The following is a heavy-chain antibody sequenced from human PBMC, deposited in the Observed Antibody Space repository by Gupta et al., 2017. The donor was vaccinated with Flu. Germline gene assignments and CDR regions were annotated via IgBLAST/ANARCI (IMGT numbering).Heavy chain of an antibody. V-gene: IGHV1-3*01. Sequence: GQRLEWMGWINAGNGNTKYSQKFQGRVTITRDTSASTAYMELSSLRSEDTAVYYCARDKVVERVGFWFDPWGQGTLVTVSS. J-gene: IGHJ5*02. D-gene: IGHD2-15*01. CDR3: ARDKVVERVGFWFDP. CDR2: INAGNGNT.